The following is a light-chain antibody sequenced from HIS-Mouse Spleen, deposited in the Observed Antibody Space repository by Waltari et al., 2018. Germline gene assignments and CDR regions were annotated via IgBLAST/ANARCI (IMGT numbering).Light chain of an antibody. CDR2: RNN. J-gene: IGLJ3*02. CDR3: AAWDDSLSGPV. Sequence: QSVLTQPPSASGTPGQRVTISSSGSRSNIGSNYVYWYQQLPRTAPKLLIYRNNQRPSGVPDRFSGSKSGTSASLAISGLRSEDEADYYCAAWDDSLSGPVFGGGTKLTVL. CDR1: RSNIGSNY. V-gene: IGLV1-47*01.